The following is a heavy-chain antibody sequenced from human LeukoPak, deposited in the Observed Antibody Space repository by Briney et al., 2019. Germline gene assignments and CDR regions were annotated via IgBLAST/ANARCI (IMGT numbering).Heavy chain of an antibody. J-gene: IGHJ4*02. CDR1: GFTFSDYY. Sequence: GGSLRLSCAASGFTFSDYYMSWIRQAPGKGLEWVSDISSSSRYANYADSVKGRFTISKDNAKKSLYLQMNSLRAEDTAVYYCTRDKQQLDDYWGQGTLVTVSS. CDR2: ISSSSRYA. D-gene: IGHD1-1*01. CDR3: TRDKQQLDDY. V-gene: IGHV3-11*05.